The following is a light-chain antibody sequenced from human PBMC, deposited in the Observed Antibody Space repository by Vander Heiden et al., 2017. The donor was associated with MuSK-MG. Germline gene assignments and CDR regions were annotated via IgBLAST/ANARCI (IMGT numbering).Light chain of an antibody. V-gene: IGKV3-11*01. CDR3: QQRSNWRMYT. CDR2: DAS. Sequence: DIVLTHSPATLSLSPGERATLSCRASQSVSSYLAWYQQKPGQAPRLLIYDASNRATGIPARFSGSGSGTDFTLTISSLEPEDFAVYYCQQRSNWRMYTFGQGTKLEIK. J-gene: IGKJ2*01. CDR1: QSVSSY.